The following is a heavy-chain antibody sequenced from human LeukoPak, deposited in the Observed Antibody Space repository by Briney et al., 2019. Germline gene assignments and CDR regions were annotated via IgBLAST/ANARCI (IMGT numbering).Heavy chain of an antibody. D-gene: IGHD6-13*01. V-gene: IGHV7-4-1*02. CDR3: ARGAGAAAAIGVY. CDR2: IDTNTGNP. J-gene: IGHJ4*02. Sequence: ASVKVSCKAYEYTFTSYALNWVRQDPGQGLEWMGWIDTNTGNPTYAQGFTGRFVFSLDTSVSTAYLQISSLKAEDTAVYYCARGAGAAAAIGVYWGQGTLVTVSS. CDR1: EYTFTSYA.